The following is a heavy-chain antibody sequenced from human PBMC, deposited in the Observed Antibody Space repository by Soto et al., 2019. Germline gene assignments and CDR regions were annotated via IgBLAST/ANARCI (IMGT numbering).Heavy chain of an antibody. V-gene: IGHV3-7*01. CDR2: IKPDGSEK. CDR3: ARENYFDY. Sequence: PGGSLRLSCAASGFTFHNYWMGWVRQTPDKGLEWVANIKPDGSEKFYVDSVKGRFTISRDNAKKSVYLQMNSLRAEDTAVYYCARENYFDYWGQGALVTVSS. J-gene: IGHJ4*02. CDR1: GFTFHNYW.